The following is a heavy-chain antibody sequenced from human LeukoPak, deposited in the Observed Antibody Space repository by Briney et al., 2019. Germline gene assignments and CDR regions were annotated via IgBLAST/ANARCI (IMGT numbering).Heavy chain of an antibody. CDR1: GFTFSSYG. J-gene: IGHJ4*02. Sequence: PGRSLRLSCAASGFTFSSYGMHWVRQAPGKGLDWVAVIWYVGTTKYYADSVQGRFTLSRDNSKPTLYLQMNSLRAEDTAVYYCARSLPDSSGYYYDYWGQGTLVTVSS. CDR2: IWYVGTTK. V-gene: IGHV3-33*01. D-gene: IGHD3-22*01. CDR3: ARSLPDSSGYYYDY.